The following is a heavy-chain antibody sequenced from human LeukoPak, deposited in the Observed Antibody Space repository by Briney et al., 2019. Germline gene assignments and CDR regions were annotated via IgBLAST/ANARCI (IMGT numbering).Heavy chain of an antibody. CDR3: TRDASGDTNSGPRMDV. Sequence: GGSLRLSCAASAFTFRTYWMSWVRQAPGKGLEWVAMIKPDGSEKYYVDSVKGLFTISRDNAKNSLYLQMTSLRAEDTAVYYCTRDASGDTNSGPRMDVWGQGTTVTVS. J-gene: IGHJ6*02. CDR1: AFTFRTYW. V-gene: IGHV3-7*05. D-gene: IGHD1-26*01. CDR2: IKPDGSEK.